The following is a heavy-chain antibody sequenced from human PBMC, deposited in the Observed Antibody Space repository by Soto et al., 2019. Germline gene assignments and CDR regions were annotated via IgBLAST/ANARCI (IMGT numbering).Heavy chain of an antibody. V-gene: IGHV4-59*08. CDR1: GGYIISYG. J-gene: IGHJ4*02. CDR3: ARTDIEDYYDSSGYSFRY. D-gene: IGHD3-22*01. Sequence: SETKCVTCTVAGGYIISYGWSWIRKKTGKGLEWIGYIYYSGSTNYNPSLKSRVTMSADTSKNQFSLKLSSVTAADTAVYYCARTDIEDYYDSSGYSFRYWGQGTLVTVSS. CDR2: IYYSGST.